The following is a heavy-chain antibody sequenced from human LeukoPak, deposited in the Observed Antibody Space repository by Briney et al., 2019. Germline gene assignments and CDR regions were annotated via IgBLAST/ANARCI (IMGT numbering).Heavy chain of an antibody. CDR1: GGTFSSYA. J-gene: IGHJ4*02. V-gene: IGHV1-69*01. CDR3: ATEVGATTSFDY. D-gene: IGHD1-26*01. CDR2: IIPIFGTA. Sequence: GASVKVSCKASGGTFSSYAFSWVRQAPGQGLEWMGGIIPIFGTANYAQKFQGRVTITADESTSTAYMELSSLRSEDTAVYYCATEVGATTSFDYWGQGTLVTVSS.